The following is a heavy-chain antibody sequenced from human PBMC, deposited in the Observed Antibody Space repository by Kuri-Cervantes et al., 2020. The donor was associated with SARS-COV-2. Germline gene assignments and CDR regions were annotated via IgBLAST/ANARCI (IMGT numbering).Heavy chain of an antibody. J-gene: IGHJ3*02. D-gene: IGHD3-16*02. CDR3: ARDPLGITFGGVIVDAFDI. CDR2: IYTSGST. Sequence: GSLRLSCTVSGGSISSYYWSWIRQPAGKGLEWIGRIYTSGSTNYNPSLKSRVTMSVDTSKNQFSLKLSSVTAADTAVYYCARDPLGITFGGVIVDAFDIRGQGTMVTVSS. CDR1: GGSISSYY. V-gene: IGHV4-4*07.